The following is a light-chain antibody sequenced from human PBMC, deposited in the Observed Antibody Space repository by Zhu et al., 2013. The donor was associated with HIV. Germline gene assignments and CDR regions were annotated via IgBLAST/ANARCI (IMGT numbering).Light chain of an antibody. V-gene: IGKV3-15*01. CDR1: QSVSTN. CDR2: GAS. Sequence: EIVMTQSPATLSVSPGERATLSCRASQSVSTNLAWYQQNPGQAPRLLIYGASTRATGVPVRFSGSGSGTEFTLTISSLQSEDFAVYYCQQYNNWPPLTFGGGTKVEI. CDR3: QQYNNWPPLT. J-gene: IGKJ4*01.